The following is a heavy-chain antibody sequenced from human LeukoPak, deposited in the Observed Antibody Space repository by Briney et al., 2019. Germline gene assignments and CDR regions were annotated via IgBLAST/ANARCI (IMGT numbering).Heavy chain of an antibody. CDR3: ARGAGGSYFRLFGFDL. CDR2: IYYSGST. J-gene: IGHJ2*01. CDR1: GGSISSGDYY. Sequence: PSETLSLTCTVSGGSISSGDYYWSWIRQPPGKGLGWIGYIYYSGSTYYNPSLKSRVTISVDTSKNQFSLKLSSVTAADTAVYYCARGAGGSYFRLFGFDLWGRGTLVTVSS. D-gene: IGHD1-26*01. V-gene: IGHV4-30-4*01.